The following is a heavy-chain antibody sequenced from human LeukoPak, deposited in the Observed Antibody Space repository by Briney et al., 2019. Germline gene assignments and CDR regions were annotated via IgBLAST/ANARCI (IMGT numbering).Heavy chain of an antibody. J-gene: IGHJ4*02. CDR3: AKRDVVGYCSGGNCYPFDY. V-gene: IGHV3-30*02. D-gene: IGHD2-15*01. CDR2: IRYDGSNK. CDR1: GFTFSSYG. Sequence: GGSLRLSCAASGFTFSSYGMHWVRQAPGKGLEWLAFIRYDGSNKYYADSVKGRFTISRDNSKNTLYLQMNSLRAEDTAVYYCAKRDVVGYCSGGNCYPFDYWGQGTLVTVSS.